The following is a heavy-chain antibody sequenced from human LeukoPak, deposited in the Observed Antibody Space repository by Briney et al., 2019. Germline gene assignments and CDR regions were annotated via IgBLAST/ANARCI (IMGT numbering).Heavy chain of an antibody. CDR2: IYHSGST. CDR3: ARRHHDFWRPFDS. CDR1: GGSISSSNW. Sequence: SGTLSLTCAVSGGSISSSNWWSWVRQPLGKGLEWIGEIYHSGSTDYNPSLKSRVTISVDKSKNQFSLKLSSVTAADSAVYYCARRHHDFWRPFDSWGQGTLVTVSS. J-gene: IGHJ4*02. D-gene: IGHD3-3*01. V-gene: IGHV4-4*02.